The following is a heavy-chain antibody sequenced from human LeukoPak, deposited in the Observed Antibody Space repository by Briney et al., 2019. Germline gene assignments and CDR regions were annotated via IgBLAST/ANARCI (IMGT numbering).Heavy chain of an antibody. CDR3: AKIRYGTGWYYDY. CDR1: RFTFSEYW. CDR2: INQDGREI. Sequence: GGSLRLSCAASRFTFSEYWMSWVRRAPGKGLEWEANINQDGREIYYVDFVKGRFTISRDNAKNSLYLQMNSLRAEDTAVYYCAKIRYGTGWYYDYWGQGTLVTVSS. J-gene: IGHJ4*02. D-gene: IGHD6-19*01. V-gene: IGHV3-7*01.